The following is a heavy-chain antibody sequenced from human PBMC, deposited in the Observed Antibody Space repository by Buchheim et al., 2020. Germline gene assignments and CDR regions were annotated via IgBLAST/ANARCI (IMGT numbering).Heavy chain of an antibody. CDR2: IYYSGPT. J-gene: IGHJ4*02. D-gene: IGHD1-20*01. V-gene: IGHV4-31*03. CDR3: ASSDNWLVIDY. Sequence: QVQLQESGPGLVKPSQTLSLTCTVSGGSISSGVYYWSWIRQHPGKGLEWIGYIYYSGPTSYNPSLKSRLTISEDTSKNQFSLKLSSVTAADTAVYYCASSDNWLVIDYWGQGTL. CDR1: GGSISSGVYY.